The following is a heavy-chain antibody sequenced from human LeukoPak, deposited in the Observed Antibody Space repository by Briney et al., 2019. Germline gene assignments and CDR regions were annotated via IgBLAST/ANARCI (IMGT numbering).Heavy chain of an antibody. CDR1: GYTFTGYY. CDR3: ARTYCSSTSCYPGK. J-gene: IGHJ4*02. V-gene: IGHV1-8*02. Sequence: AASVKVSCKASGYTFTGYYMHWVRQAPGQGLEWMGWMNPNSGNTGYAQKFQGRVTMTRNTSISTAYMELSSLRSEDTAVYYCARTYCSSTSCYPGKWGQGTLVTVSS. CDR2: MNPNSGNT. D-gene: IGHD2-2*01.